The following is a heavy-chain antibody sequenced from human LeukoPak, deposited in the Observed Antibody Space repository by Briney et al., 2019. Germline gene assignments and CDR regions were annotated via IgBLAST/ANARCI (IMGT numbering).Heavy chain of an antibody. Sequence: VASVKVSCKASGYTFTSYYMHWVRQAPGQGLEWMGIINPSGGSTSYAQKFQGRVTMTRDTSTSTVYMEPSSLRSEDTAVYYCARDPTFLSITGDLGSDSWYFDLWGRGTLVTVSS. CDR1: GYTFTSYY. D-gene: IGHD7-27*01. CDR2: INPSGGST. J-gene: IGHJ2*01. CDR3: ARDPTFLSITGDLGSDSWYFDL. V-gene: IGHV1-46*01.